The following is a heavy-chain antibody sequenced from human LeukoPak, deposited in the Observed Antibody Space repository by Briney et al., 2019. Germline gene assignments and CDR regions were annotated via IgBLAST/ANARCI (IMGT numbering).Heavy chain of an antibody. Sequence: SETLSLTCTVSGGSISSYYWSWIRQPPGKGLEWIGYIYHSGSTNYNPSLKSRVTISVDTSKNQISLKLSSVTAANTAVYYCARKPFFDYWGQGTLVTVSS. CDR2: IYHSGST. CDR3: ARKPFFDY. V-gene: IGHV4-59*12. CDR1: GGSISSYY. J-gene: IGHJ4*02.